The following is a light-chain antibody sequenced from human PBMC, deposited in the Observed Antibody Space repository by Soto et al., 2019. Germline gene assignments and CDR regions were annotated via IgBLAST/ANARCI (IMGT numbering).Light chain of an antibody. J-gene: IGLJ2*01. CDR1: SSDVGGYNY. V-gene: IGLV2-14*01. CDR2: EVN. Sequence: QSVLTQPPSASGSPGQSVAISCTGTSSDVGGYNYVSWYQQHPGKAPKLMIYEVNNRPSGVSRRFSGSKAGNTASLTISGLLEDDEADYFCASFRSGTILVFGSGTKLTVL. CDR3: ASFRSGTILV.